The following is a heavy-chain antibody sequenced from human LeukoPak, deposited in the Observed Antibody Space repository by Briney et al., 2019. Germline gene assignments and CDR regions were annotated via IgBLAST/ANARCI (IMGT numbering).Heavy chain of an antibody. D-gene: IGHD1-7*01. CDR1: GFTFDDYA. Sequence: PGRSLRLSCAASGFTFDDYAMHWVRQAPGKGLEWVSGISRNSGSIGYADSVKGRFTISRDNAKNSLYLQMNSLRAEDTALYYCAGKGITGTSGWFDPWGQGTLVTVSS. V-gene: IGHV3-9*01. J-gene: IGHJ5*02. CDR3: AGKGITGTSGWFDP. CDR2: ISRNSGSI.